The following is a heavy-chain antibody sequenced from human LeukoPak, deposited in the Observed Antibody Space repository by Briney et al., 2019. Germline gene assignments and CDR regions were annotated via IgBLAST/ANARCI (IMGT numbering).Heavy chain of an antibody. CDR1: GFTFSSYE. D-gene: IGHD3-22*01. J-gene: IGHJ6*03. V-gene: IGHV3-48*03. Sequence: GGSLRLSCAASGFTFSSYEMNWVRQAPGKGLEWVSYISSSGSTIYYADSVRGRFTISRDNAKNSLYLQMNSLRAEDTAVYYCARGMIPYYYYYMDVWGKGTTVTISS. CDR2: ISSSGSTI. CDR3: ARGMIPYYYYYMDV.